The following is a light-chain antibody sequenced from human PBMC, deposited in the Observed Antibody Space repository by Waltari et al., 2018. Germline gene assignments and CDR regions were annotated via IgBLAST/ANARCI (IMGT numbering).Light chain of an antibody. CDR2: HTA. Sequence: TVITQSPATLSVSPGERATISCRTSTTIGLRLAWYQQRPGQAPRLLIYHTATRATGVPARFSGSGSESEFTLTISTLQSEDVAVYYCQQYNRWPPGTFGQGTRVEI. CDR1: TTIGLR. J-gene: IGKJ1*01. CDR3: QQYNRWPPGT. V-gene: IGKV3-15*01.